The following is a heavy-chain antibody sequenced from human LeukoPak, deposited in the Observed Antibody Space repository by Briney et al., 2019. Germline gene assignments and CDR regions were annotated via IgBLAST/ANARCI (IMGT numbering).Heavy chain of an antibody. CDR2: IWYDGSNK. CDR3: ARRYCSSTSCYFSNWFNP. Sequence: GGSLRLSCAASGFIFSSYGMHWVRQAPGKGLEWVAVIWYDGSNKYYADSVKGRFTISRDNSKNTLYLQMNSLGAEDTAVYYCARRYCSSTSCYFSNWFNPWGQGTLVTVSS. D-gene: IGHD2-2*01. CDR1: GFIFSSYG. V-gene: IGHV3-33*01. J-gene: IGHJ5*02.